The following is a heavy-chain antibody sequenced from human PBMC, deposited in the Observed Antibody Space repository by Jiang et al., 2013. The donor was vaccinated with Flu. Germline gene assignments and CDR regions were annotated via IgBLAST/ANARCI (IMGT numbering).Heavy chain of an antibody. CDR3: ARVDTVMIGGYYFDY. V-gene: IGHV4-39*01. CDR2: IYYSGST. Sequence: GLVKPSETLSLTCTVSGGSISSSSYYWGWIRQPPGKGLEWIGSIYYSGSTYYNPSLKSRVTISVDTSKNQFSLKLSSVTAADTAVYYCARVDTVMIGGYYFDYWGQGTLVTVSS. CDR1: GGSISSSSYY. D-gene: IGHD5-18*01. J-gene: IGHJ4*02.